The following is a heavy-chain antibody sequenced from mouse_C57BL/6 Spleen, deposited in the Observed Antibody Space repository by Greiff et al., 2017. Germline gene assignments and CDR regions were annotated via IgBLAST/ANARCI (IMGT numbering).Heavy chain of an antibody. D-gene: IGHD2-12*01. V-gene: IGHV1-82*01. CDR3: SRSGSYVPPYYFDC. CDR1: GYAFSSSW. Sequence: VQLQQSGPELVKPGASVKISCKASGYAFSSSWMNWVKQRPGKGLEWIGRIYPGDGDTNYNGKFKGKATLTADKSSSTAYMQLSSLTSEYSAVYFGSRSGSYVPPYYFDCWGQGATLTVSS. J-gene: IGHJ2*01. CDR2: IYPGDGDT.